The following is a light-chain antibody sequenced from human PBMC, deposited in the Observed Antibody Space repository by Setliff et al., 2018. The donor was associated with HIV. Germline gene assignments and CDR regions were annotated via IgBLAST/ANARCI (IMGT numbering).Light chain of an antibody. V-gene: IGLV3-21*04. J-gene: IGLJ1*01. Sequence: LTQPPSVSVAPGKTARITCGGNNIGSKSVHWYQQKPGQAPVLVISYDSDRPSGIPERFSGSNSGNTATLTISRVEAGDEADYYCQVWDSSSDHPYVFGTGTKATVL. CDR2: YDS. CDR1: NIGSKS. CDR3: QVWDSSSDHPYV.